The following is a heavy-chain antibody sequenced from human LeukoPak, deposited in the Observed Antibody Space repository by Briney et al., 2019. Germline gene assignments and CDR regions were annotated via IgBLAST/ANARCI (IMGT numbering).Heavy chain of an antibody. CDR3: ARDRTDGGSYYFDY. Sequence: SVKVSCKASGGTFSSYAISWVRQAPGQGLEWMGGIIPIFGTANYAQKFQGRATITADESTSTAYMELGSLRSEDTAVYYCARDRTDGGSYYFDYWGQGTLVTVSS. D-gene: IGHD1-26*01. V-gene: IGHV1-69*01. CDR1: GGTFSSYA. J-gene: IGHJ4*02. CDR2: IIPIFGTA.